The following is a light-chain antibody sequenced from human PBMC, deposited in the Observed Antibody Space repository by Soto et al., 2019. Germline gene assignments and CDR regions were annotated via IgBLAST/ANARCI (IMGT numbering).Light chain of an antibody. CDR1: QSISSW. V-gene: IGKV1-12*01. CDR2: AAS. J-gene: IGKJ3*01. CDR3: QHDNSFPFT. Sequence: DIQMTQSPSSVSASAGDRVTITCRASQSISSWLAWYQQKPGKAPKVLIYAASSLPSGVPSRFSGSGSGTDFTLTISRLSHEDFATYYCQHDNSFPFTFGPGTKVDIK.